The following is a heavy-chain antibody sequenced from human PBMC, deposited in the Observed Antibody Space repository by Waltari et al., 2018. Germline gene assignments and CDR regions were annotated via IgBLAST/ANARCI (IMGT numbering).Heavy chain of an antibody. V-gene: IGHV3-30*18. CDR2: ISYDGSNK. D-gene: IGHD6-6*01. Sequence: QVQLVESGGGVVQPGRSLRLSCAASGFTFSSYGMHWVRQAPGKGLDGGAVISYDGSNKYYVDSVKGRFTISRDNSKNTLYLQMNSLRPEDTAVYYCAKDKTRVEIAPRLCDYWGQGTLVTVSS. CDR1: GFTFSSYG. J-gene: IGHJ4*02. CDR3: AKDKTRVEIAPRLCDY.